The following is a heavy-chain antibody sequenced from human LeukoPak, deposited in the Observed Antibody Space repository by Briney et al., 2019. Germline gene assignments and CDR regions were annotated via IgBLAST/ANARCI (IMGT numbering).Heavy chain of an antibody. CDR1: GFTFSSYA. CDR2: ISGSGGST. J-gene: IGHJ4*02. CDR3: AKDRNIVVVTALDY. V-gene: IGHV3-23*01. D-gene: IGHD2-21*02. Sequence: GGSLRLSCAASGFTFSSYAMSWVRPAPGKGLEWVSAISGSGGSTYYADSVKGRFTISRDNSKNTLYLQMNSLRAEDTAVYYCAKDRNIVVVTALDYWGQGTLVTVSS.